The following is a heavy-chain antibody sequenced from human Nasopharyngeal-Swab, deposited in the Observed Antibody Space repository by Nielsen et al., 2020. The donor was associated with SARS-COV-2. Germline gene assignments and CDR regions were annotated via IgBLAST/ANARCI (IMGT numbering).Heavy chain of an antibody. D-gene: IGHD6-13*01. Sequence: GESLKISCAASGFTFSSYGMHWVRQAPGKGLEWVAVISYDGSNKYYADSVKGRFTISRDNSKNTLYLQMNSLRAEDTAVYYCTTYSSSDIWGQGTMVTVSS. CDR1: GFTFSSYG. V-gene: IGHV3-30*03. CDR2: ISYDGSNK. J-gene: IGHJ3*02. CDR3: TTYSSSDI.